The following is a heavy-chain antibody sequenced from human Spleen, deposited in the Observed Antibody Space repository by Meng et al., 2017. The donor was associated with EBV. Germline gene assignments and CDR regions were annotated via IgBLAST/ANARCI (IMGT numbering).Heavy chain of an antibody. Sequence: QVWLQESGPGWVMPSGPLSLTCVVSGGSKTSTNWWSWVRQPPGKGLEWIGETHHGGNTNYNTSLQSRVIISVDKSKSQFSLQLTSVTAADTALYYCASHLLTPGTRGFDHWGPGILVTVSS. CDR1: GGSKTSTNW. D-gene: IGHD6-13*01. CDR2: THHGGNT. V-gene: IGHV4-4*02. CDR3: ASHLLTPGTRGFDH. J-gene: IGHJ4*02.